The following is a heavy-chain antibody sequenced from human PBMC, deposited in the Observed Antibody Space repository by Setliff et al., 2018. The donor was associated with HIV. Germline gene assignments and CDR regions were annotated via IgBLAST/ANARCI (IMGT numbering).Heavy chain of an antibody. Sequence: LSLTCAVSGSSISSTYYWGWIRQPPGKGLEWIGSIYHSGSTFYNPSLKSRVTISVDTSKNHFSLNLSSVTVADTAVYYCASDRAMNWFDPWGQGTLVTVSS. CDR1: GSSISSTYY. D-gene: IGHD2-2*01. CDR3: ASDRAMNWFDP. V-gene: IGHV4-38-2*01. J-gene: IGHJ5*02. CDR2: IYHSGST.